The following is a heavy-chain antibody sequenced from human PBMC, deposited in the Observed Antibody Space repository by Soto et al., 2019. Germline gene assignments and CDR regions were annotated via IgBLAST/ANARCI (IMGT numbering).Heavy chain of an antibody. V-gene: IGHV3-23*01. CDR1: GFTFSSYA. CDR2: ISGSGCST. J-gene: IGHJ6*03. CDR3: AKDRMITFGGDIVTHGYYYYMDV. Sequence: EVQLLESGGGLVQPGGSLRLSCAASGFTFSSYAMSWVRQAPGKGLEWVSAISGSGCSTYYADSVKGRFTISRDNSRNTLNLKMNSLRAEDTAVYYCAKDRMITFGGDIVTHGYYYYMDVCCKGTTVTVSS. D-gene: IGHD3-16*02.